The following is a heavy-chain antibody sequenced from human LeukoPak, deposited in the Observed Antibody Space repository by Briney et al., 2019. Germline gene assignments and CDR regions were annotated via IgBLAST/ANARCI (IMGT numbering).Heavy chain of an antibody. J-gene: IGHJ4*02. CDR2: IIPIFSTT. V-gene: IGHV1-69*05. D-gene: IGHD1-26*01. Sequence: GASVKVSCKASGGTFSSYAISWVRQAPGQGLEWMGGIIPIFSTTNYAQKFQGRVTITTDESTSTAYMELSSLRSEDTAVYYCARAKELLGPPTFDYWGQGTLVTVSS. CDR1: GGTFSSYA. CDR3: ARAKELLGPPTFDY.